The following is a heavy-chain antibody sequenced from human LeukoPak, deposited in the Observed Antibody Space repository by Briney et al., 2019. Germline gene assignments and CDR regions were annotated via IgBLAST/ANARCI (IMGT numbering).Heavy chain of an antibody. V-gene: IGHV3-11*01. J-gene: IGHJ4*02. CDR1: GFTFSDYY. D-gene: IGHD6-19*01. CDR3: ARQVWSGWSREFDY. CDR2: ISSSGSTI. Sequence: KSGGSLRLSCAASGFTFSDYYMSWIRQAPGKGLEWVSYISSSGSTIYYADSVKGRFTISRDNAKNSLYLQMNSLRVEDTAVYYCARQVWSGWSREFDYWGQGTLVTVSS.